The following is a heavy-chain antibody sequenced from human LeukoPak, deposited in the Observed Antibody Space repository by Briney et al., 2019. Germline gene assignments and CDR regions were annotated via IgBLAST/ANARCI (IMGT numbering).Heavy chain of an antibody. J-gene: IGHJ3*02. V-gene: IGHV3-7*01. CDR2: IRQDRSEK. CDR1: GFTFSGHW. D-gene: IGHD6-6*01. CDR3: AKGSSRPPNAFDI. Sequence: GGSLRLSCTASGFTFSGHWMSWVRQAPGKGLEWVASIRQDRSEKHYVDSVEGRFIISRDNAKNSLHLQMNSLRAEDTAVYYCAKGSSRPPNAFDIWGQGTLVTVSS.